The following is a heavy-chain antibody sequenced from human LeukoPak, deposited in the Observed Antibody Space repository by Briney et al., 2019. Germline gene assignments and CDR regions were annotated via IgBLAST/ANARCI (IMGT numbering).Heavy chain of an antibody. J-gene: IGHJ3*02. Sequence: SETLSLTCAVYGGSFSGYYWSWIRQPPGKGLEWIGEINHSGSTNYNPSLKSRVTISVDTSKNQFSLKLSSVTAADTAVYYCARGGSEILRYFDWSQAADAFDIWGQGTMVTVSS. V-gene: IGHV4-34*01. CDR3: ARGGSEILRYFDWSQAADAFDI. D-gene: IGHD3-9*01. CDR2: INHSGST. CDR1: GGSFSGYY.